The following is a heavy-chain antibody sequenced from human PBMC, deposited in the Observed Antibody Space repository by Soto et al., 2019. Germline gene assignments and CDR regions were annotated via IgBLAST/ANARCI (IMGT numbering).Heavy chain of an antibody. V-gene: IGHV4-38-2*01. J-gene: IGHJ2*01. CDR1: GYSISSGYY. Sequence: SETLSLTCAVSGYSISSGYYWGWIRQPPGKGLEWIGSIYHSGSTYYNPSLKSRVTISVDTSKNQFSLKLSSVTAADTAVYYCVRVGKKIISSLWCHRILVTVSS. CDR3: VRVGKKIISSL. CDR2: IYHSGST.